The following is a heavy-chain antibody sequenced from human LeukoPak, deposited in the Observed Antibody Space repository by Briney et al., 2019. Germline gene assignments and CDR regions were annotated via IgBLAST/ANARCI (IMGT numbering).Heavy chain of an antibody. Sequence: GASLQISCKGSGYIFTSYWIAWVRQLPGKGLEWMGIIYPGDSDTKYSPSFQGQVTISADKSITTAYLQWSSLKASDTAMYYCASSRIVGATDAFDIWGQGTMVTVSS. V-gene: IGHV5-51*01. D-gene: IGHD1-26*01. CDR1: GYIFTSYW. J-gene: IGHJ3*02. CDR2: IYPGDSDT. CDR3: ASSRIVGATDAFDI.